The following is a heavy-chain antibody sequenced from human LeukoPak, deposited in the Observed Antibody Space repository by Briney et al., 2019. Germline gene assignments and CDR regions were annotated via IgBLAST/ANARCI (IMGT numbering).Heavy chain of an antibody. D-gene: IGHD4-17*01. CDR2: ISSSGSTI. Sequence: GGSLRLSCAASGFTFSSYGMHWVRQAPGKGLEWVSYISSSGSTIYYADSVKGRFTISRDNAKNSLYLQMNSLRAEDTAVYYRARGGAATVKYYGDSYWGQGTLVTVSS. CDR3: ARGGAATVKYYGDSY. V-gene: IGHV3-48*04. J-gene: IGHJ4*02. CDR1: GFTFSSYG.